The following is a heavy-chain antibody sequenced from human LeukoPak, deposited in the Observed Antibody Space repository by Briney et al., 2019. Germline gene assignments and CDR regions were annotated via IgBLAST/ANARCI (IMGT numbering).Heavy chain of an antibody. V-gene: IGHV3-20*04. CDR2: INWNGGST. D-gene: IGHD1-26*01. J-gene: IGHJ4*02. CDR1: GFTFDDYG. Sequence: GGSLRLSCAASGFTFDDYGMGWVRQAPGKGLEWVSGINWNGGSTGYADSVKGRFTISRDNAKNSLYLQMNSLRDEDTALYYCARAVGATNYFDYWGQGTLVTVSS. CDR3: ARAVGATNYFDY.